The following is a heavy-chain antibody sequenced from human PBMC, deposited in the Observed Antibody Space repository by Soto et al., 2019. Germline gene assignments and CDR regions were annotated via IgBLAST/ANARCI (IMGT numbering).Heavy chain of an antibody. CDR1: GFTFGSYA. Sequence: PGGSLRLSCAASGFTFGSYAMGWVRQAPGRGLEWVSGTSGSGGSTNHADSVKGRFTISRDNAKNTLYLQMNSLRAEDTAEYYCAKSGAYDRYYFDYWGQGTLVTVSS. CDR3: AKSGAYDRYYFDY. CDR2: TSGSGGST. V-gene: IGHV3-23*01. D-gene: IGHD2-15*01. J-gene: IGHJ4*02.